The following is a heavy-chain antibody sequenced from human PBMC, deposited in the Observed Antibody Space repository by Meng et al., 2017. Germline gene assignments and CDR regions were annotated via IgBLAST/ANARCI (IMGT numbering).Heavy chain of an antibody. CDR2: ISSSSSYI. Sequence: VQRVESGGGLVKPGGSLRLSCAASGFTFSSYSMNWVRQAPGKGLEWVSSISSSSSYIYYADSLKGRFTISRDNAKNSLYLQMNSLRAEDTAVYYCAREDYGDSRPFDYWGQGTLVTVSS. CDR3: AREDYGDSRPFDY. J-gene: IGHJ4*02. CDR1: GFTFSSYS. D-gene: IGHD4-17*01. V-gene: IGHV3-21*01.